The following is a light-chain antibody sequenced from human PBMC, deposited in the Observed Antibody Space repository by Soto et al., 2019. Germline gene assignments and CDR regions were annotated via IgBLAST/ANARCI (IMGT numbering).Light chain of an antibody. CDR1: QSLSSNF. Sequence: EIVLPPSPATLSLSPVARATLSGRASQSLSSNFLAWYQQKPGQPPRLLIYDSSTRATGFPDRFSGSGSGTDFTLTIIRLEPEDLAVYYGQQYDISPWTFGQGTKVDIK. CDR2: DSS. J-gene: IGKJ1*01. CDR3: QQYDISPWT. V-gene: IGKV3-20*01.